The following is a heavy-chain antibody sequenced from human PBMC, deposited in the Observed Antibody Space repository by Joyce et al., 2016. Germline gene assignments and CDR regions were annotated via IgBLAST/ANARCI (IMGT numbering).Heavy chain of an antibody. J-gene: IGHJ4*02. D-gene: IGHD3-16*01. Sequence: EVQLVQSGGEVKKPGESLKISCKGVGYSFTSYWLGWVRPMPGKGLELMGIINPEESDTRYSPSFQGQVTISVDRSIKTAHLRWGSLRASDTAIYYCARSAVRGTLSPFFDYWGQGSLVTVSS. CDR2: INPEESDT. CDR3: ARSAVRGTLSPFFDY. V-gene: IGHV5-51*01. CDR1: GYSFTSYW.